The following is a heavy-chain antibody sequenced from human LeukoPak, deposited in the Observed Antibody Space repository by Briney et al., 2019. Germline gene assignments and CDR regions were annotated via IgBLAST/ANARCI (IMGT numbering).Heavy chain of an antibody. V-gene: IGHV3-21*01. CDR3: AREYYGDYEYYYYGMDV. CDR1: GFTFSSYS. CDR2: ISSSSTYI. Sequence: GGSLRLSCAASGFTFSSYSMNWVRRAPGKGLEWVPFISSSSTYIHYADSVKGRFTISRDNAKNSVYLQMNSLRAEDTAVYYCAREYYGDYEYYYYGMDVWGQGTTVTVSS. D-gene: IGHD4-17*01. J-gene: IGHJ6*02.